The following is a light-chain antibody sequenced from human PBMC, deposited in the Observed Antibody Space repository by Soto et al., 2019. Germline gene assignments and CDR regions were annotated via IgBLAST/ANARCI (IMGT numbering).Light chain of an antibody. CDR1: SGGIASNH. Sequence: NFMLTQPHSVSESPGETVTISCTRSSGGIASNHVQWYQQRPGSAPTTVIYKSNQRPSGVPDRFSGSIDSSSNSASLTISGLKTEDEADYYCQSYDSNNVVFGGGTQLTVL. CDR3: QSYDSNNVV. V-gene: IGLV6-57*04. CDR2: KSN. J-gene: IGLJ2*01.